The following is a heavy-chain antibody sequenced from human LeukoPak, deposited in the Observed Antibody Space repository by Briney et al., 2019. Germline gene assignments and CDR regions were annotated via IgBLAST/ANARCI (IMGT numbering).Heavy chain of an antibody. CDR1: GFTFSSYA. Sequence: PWGSLRLSCAASGFTFSSYAMSGVRQAPGKGVEGVSAISCRGGSTYYADSVQGRFTISRDNSKNTLSMQLPSLRADDTAVYYCAKDLSGRWLGAFDIWGQGKMVTVSS. CDR2: ISCRGGST. CDR3: AKDLSGRWLGAFDI. J-gene: IGHJ3*02. D-gene: IGHD3-9*01. V-gene: IGHV3-23*01.